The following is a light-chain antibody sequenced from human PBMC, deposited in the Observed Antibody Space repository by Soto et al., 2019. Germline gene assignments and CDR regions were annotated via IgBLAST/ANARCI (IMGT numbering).Light chain of an antibody. CDR1: ACDIAVYDF. J-gene: IGLJ2*01. CDR2: EVH. CDR3: SSFAGDNTLV. V-gene: IGLV2-8*01. Sequence: QSALTQPPSASGSPGQSVTISCDGTACDIAVYDFVSWYQQHQDKAPKLIIYEVHQRPSGVPDRFAASTSGSTASLTVSGVQAEDEADYYCSSFAGDNTLVFGGGTKLTVL.